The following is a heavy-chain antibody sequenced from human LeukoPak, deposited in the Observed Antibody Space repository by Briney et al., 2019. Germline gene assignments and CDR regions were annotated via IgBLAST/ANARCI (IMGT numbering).Heavy chain of an antibody. D-gene: IGHD2-21*02. V-gene: IGHV1-18*01. CDR2: ISAYNGNT. CDR1: GGTFSSYA. CDR3: ARDPPIVVVTLRGDYYYGMDV. J-gene: IGHJ6*02. Sequence: ASVKVSCKASGGTFSSYAISWVRQAPGQGLEWMGWISAYNGNTNYAQKLQGRVTMTTDTSTSTAYMELRSLRSDDTAVYYCARDPPIVVVTLRGDYYYGMDVWGQGTTVTVSS.